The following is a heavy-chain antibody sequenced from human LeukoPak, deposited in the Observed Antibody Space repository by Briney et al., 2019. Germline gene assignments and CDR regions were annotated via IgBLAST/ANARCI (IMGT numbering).Heavy chain of an antibody. V-gene: IGHV4-39*01. J-gene: IGHJ6*02. Sequence: SETLSLTCTVSGGSISSSTYYWGWIRQPPGKGLEWIGNIYYSGSTYYNPSLKSRVTISVDTSKNQFSLKLSSVTAADTAVYYCARQNSGARLNVWGQGTTVTVSS. CDR3: ARQNSGARLNV. CDR1: GGSISSSTYY. CDR2: IYYSGST. D-gene: IGHD6-25*01.